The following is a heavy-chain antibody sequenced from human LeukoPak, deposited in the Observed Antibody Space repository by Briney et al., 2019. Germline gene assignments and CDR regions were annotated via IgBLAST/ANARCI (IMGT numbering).Heavy chain of an antibody. CDR2: ISSNGGST. CDR1: GFTFSSYA. Sequence: HPGGSLRLSCAASGFTFSSYAMHWVRQAPGKGLEYVSAISSNGGSTYYANSVKGRFTISRDNSKNTLYLQMGSLRAEDMAVYYCARGAILWFGELEYPDYWGQGTLVTVSS. V-gene: IGHV3-64*01. J-gene: IGHJ4*02. D-gene: IGHD3-10*01. CDR3: ARGAILWFGELEYPDY.